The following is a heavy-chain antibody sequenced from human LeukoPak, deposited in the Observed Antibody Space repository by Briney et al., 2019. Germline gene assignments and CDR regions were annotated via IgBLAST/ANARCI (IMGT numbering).Heavy chain of an antibody. V-gene: IGHV3-48*01. CDR1: GFTFSSYS. Sequence: PGGSLRLSCAASGFTFSSYSMSWVRQAPGKGLEWVSYISNSSSTIYYADSVKGRFTISRDNAKNSLYLQMNSLRAEDTAVYYCARGSTYYDSSGQVPFDYWGQGTLVTVSS. CDR2: ISNSSSTI. J-gene: IGHJ4*02. CDR3: ARGSTYYDSSGQVPFDY. D-gene: IGHD3-22*01.